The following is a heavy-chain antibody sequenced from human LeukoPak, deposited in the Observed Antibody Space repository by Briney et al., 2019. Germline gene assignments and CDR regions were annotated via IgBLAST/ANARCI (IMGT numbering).Heavy chain of an antibody. D-gene: IGHD3-10*01. V-gene: IGHV3-21*01. CDR2: ISSSSSYI. CDR3: ARDGDNTYYYGSGSDFDY. J-gene: IGHJ4*02. Sequence: GGSLRLSCAASGFTFSSYSMNWIRQAPGKGLEWVSSISSSSSYIYYADSVKGRFTISRDNAKNSLYLQMNSLRAEDTAVYYCARDGDNTYYYGSGSDFDYWGQGTLVTVSS. CDR1: GFTFSSYS.